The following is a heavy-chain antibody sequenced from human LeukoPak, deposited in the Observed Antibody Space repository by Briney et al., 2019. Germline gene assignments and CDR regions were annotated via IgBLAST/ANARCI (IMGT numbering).Heavy chain of an antibody. D-gene: IGHD2-2*01. CDR2: ISSSSSYI. CDR3: ARESRGYCSSTSCYALGAFDI. CDR1: GFTFSSYS. J-gene: IGHJ3*02. V-gene: IGHV3-21*01. Sequence: PGGSLRLSCAASGFTFSSYSMNWVRQAPGKGLEWVSSISSSSSYIYYADSVKGRFTISRDNAKNSLYLQMNSLRAEDTAVYYCARESRGYCSSTSCYALGAFDIWGQGTMVTVSS.